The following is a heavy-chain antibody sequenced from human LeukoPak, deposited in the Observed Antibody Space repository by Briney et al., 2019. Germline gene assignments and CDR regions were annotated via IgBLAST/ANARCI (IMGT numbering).Heavy chain of an antibody. J-gene: IGHJ5*02. CDR3: ARKGSITIFGVVTPANWFDP. CDR1: GYTFTSYG. CDR2: ISAYSGNT. D-gene: IGHD3-3*01. Sequence: ASVKVSCKASGYTFTSYGISWVRQAPGQGLEWMGWISAYSGNTNYAQKLQGRVTMTTDTSTSTAYMELRSLRSDDTAVYYCARKGSITIFGVVTPANWFDPWGQGTLVTVSS. V-gene: IGHV1-18*01.